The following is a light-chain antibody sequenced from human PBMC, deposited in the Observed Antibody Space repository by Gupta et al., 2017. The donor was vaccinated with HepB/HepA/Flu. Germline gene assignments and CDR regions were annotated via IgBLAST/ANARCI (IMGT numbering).Light chain of an antibody. CDR1: QSLLHSNGYNY. V-gene: IGKV2-28*01. CDR3: MQVLQTPYT. Sequence: DIVMTQSPPSLPVTPGEPASISCRSSQSLLHSNGYNYLGWYLQKPGQSPQLLIYLGSNRASGVPDRFSGSGSGTDFTLKISRVEPEDVWDYYCMQVLQTPYTFGQGTKLEIK. CDR2: LGS. J-gene: IGKJ2*01.